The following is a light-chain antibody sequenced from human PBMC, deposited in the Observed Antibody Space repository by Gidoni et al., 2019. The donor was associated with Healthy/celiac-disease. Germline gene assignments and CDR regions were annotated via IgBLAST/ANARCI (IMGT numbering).Light chain of an antibody. CDR1: QSVLYSSNNKNY. V-gene: IGKV4-1*01. CDR3: QQYYSTPLT. Sequence: DIVMTQSPDSLAVSLCERATINCKSSQSVLYSSNNKNYLAWYQQKPGQPPKLPIYWASTRESGVPDRFSGSGSGTDFTLTISSLQAEDVAVYYCQQYYSTPLTFGGGTKVEIK. J-gene: IGKJ4*01. CDR2: WAS.